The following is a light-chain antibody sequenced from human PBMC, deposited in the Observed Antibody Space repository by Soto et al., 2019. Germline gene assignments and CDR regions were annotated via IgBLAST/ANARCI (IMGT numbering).Light chain of an antibody. CDR3: QQYNNWPPHT. CDR2: GAS. CDR1: QSVNTN. Sequence: EIVMTQSPATLSVSPGESATLSCRASQSVNTNLAWYQQKPGRAPRLLIHGASTRATGIPARFSGCGSGTEFTLNISSLQSEDFAVYYCQQYNNWPPHTFGQGTKLEIK. V-gene: IGKV3-15*01. J-gene: IGKJ2*01.